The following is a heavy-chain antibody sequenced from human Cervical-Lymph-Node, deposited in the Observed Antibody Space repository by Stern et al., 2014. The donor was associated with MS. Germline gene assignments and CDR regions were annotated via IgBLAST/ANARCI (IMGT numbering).Heavy chain of an antibody. J-gene: IGHJ6*02. D-gene: IGHD3-3*01. CDR2: FDPEDGET. V-gene: IGHV1-24*01. CDR1: GYTLTELS. Sequence: VQLVESGAEVKKPGASVKVSCKVSGYTLTELSMHWVRQAPGKGLEWMGGFDPEDGETTYAQKFQGRVTMTEDTSTDTAYVELSSLRSEDTAVYYCATDRDDFRSGYSAPTKGYGLDVWGQGTTVTVTS. CDR3: ATDRDDFRSGYSAPTKGYGLDV.